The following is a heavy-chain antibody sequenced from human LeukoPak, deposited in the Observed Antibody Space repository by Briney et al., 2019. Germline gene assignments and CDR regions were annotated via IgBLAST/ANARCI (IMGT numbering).Heavy chain of an antibody. D-gene: IGHD4-17*01. CDR1: GFTFSSYW. Sequence: PGGSLRLSCAASGFTFSSYWMSWVRQAPGKGLEWDSVIYSGGSTYYADSVKGRFTISRDNSKNTLYLQVNSLRAEDTAVYYCARAGDYGDYNPYYFDYWGQGTLVTVSS. CDR2: IYSGGST. CDR3: ARAGDYGDYNPYYFDY. V-gene: IGHV3-53*01. J-gene: IGHJ4*02.